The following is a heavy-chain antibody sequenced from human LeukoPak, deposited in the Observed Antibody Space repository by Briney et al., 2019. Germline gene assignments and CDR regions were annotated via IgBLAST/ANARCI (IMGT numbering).Heavy chain of an antibody. CDR1: GGTFISYA. CDR2: IIPIFGTA. D-gene: IGHD6-19*01. V-gene: IGHV1-69*01. CDR3: ARRSGWLDYYGMDV. Sequence: ASVKVSCTASGGTFISYAISWVRQAPGQGLERMGGIIPIFGTANYAQKFQGRVTITADESTSTAYMELSSLRSEDTAVYYCARRSGWLDYYGMDVWGQGTTVTVSS. J-gene: IGHJ6*02.